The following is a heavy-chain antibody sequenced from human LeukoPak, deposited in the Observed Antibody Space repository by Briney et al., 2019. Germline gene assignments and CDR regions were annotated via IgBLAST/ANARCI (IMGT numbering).Heavy chain of an antibody. V-gene: IGHV3-23*01. CDR1: GFTFDSHA. Sequence: GGSLRLSCTASGFTFDSHAMAWVRQAPGAGLEWVSGITGNGFETFYADPVRGRFTISRDNSKNTLYLQMNSLRAEDTALYYCAREGLERIFHFDYWGQGTLVTVSS. CDR3: AREGLERIFHFDY. D-gene: IGHD1-1*01. CDR2: ITGNGFET. J-gene: IGHJ4*02.